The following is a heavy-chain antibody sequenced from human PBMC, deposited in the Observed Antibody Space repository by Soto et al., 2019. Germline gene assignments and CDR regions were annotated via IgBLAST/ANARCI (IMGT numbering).Heavy chain of an antibody. CDR1: GDSISSGNKY. CDR2: IFSSGTT. Sequence: SETLSLTCTVSGDSISSGNKYWSWIRQPPGKGLEWIGYIFSSGTTYYNPSLKSRLTMSLDASQNQFSLKLNSLTDADTAVYFCARVPSPFDYYYAMDVWGQGNTVT. D-gene: IGHD3-16*01. CDR3: ARVPSPFDYYYAMDV. J-gene: IGHJ6*01. V-gene: IGHV4-30-4*01.